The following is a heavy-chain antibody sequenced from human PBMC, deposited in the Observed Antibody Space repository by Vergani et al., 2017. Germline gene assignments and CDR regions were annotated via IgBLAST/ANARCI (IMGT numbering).Heavy chain of an antibody. CDR3: ARQGSSHDSSGDSAHWYFDL. J-gene: IGHJ2*01. CDR2: IYYSGST. Sequence: QLQLQESGPGLVKPSETLSLTCTVSGGSISSYYWSWIRQPPGKGLEWIGYIYYSGSTNYNPSLKSRVTISVDTSKNQFSLKLSSVTAADTAVYYCARQGSSHDSSGDSAHWYFDLWGRGTLVTVSS. D-gene: IGHD3-22*01. V-gene: IGHV4-59*01. CDR1: GGSISSYY.